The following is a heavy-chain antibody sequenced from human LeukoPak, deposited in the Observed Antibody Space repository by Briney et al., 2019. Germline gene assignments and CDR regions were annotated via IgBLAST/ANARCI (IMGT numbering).Heavy chain of an antibody. Sequence: GASVKVSCKASGGTFSSYAISWVRQAPGQGLEWMGRIIPILGIANYAQKFQGRVTITADKSTSTAYMELSSLRSEDTAVYYCARSLRTYYYDSSGYYSDYWGQGTLVTVSS. CDR3: ARSLRTYYYDSSGYYSDY. D-gene: IGHD3-22*01. CDR1: GGTFSSYA. V-gene: IGHV1-69*04. J-gene: IGHJ4*02. CDR2: IIPILGIA.